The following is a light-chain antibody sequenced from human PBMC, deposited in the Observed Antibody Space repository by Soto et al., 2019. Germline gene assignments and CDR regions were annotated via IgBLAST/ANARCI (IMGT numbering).Light chain of an antibody. J-gene: IGLJ2*01. CDR3: CSYAGGYAHVA. CDR2: DVS. Sequence: QSALTQPRSVSGSPGQSVTIPCTGTSSDVGGYDFVSWFQQHPGKAPKLIISDVSKRPSGVPDRFSGSKSGNTASLTISGLQAEDEAEYYCCSYAGGYAHVAFGGGTKVTVL. CDR1: SSDVGGYDF. V-gene: IGLV2-11*01.